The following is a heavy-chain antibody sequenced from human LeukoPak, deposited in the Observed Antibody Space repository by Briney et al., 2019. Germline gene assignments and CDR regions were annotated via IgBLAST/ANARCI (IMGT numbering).Heavy chain of an antibody. D-gene: IGHD2-15*01. Sequence: PGGSLRLSCAASGFIFNSYAMSGVRQAPGKGLEWISGISGNGVSTYYADSVKGRFTISRDNSKNTLYLQMNSLSAEDTAVYYCAKDLVVAAPYGRFDCWGQGTLVTVSS. V-gene: IGHV3-23*01. CDR3: AKDLVVAAPYGRFDC. CDR2: ISGNGVST. J-gene: IGHJ4*02. CDR1: GFIFNSYA.